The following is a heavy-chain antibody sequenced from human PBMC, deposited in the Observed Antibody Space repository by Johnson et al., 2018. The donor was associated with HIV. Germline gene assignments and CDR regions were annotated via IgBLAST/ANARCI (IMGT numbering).Heavy chain of an antibody. CDR2: ISNDGSNK. D-gene: IGHD5-12*01. V-gene: IGHV3-30*04. CDR1: GFTFSSHA. CDR3: AKEGRYVEGAFDI. Sequence: QMQLVESGGGLVQPGGSLRLSCAASGFTFSSHAMHWVRQAPGKGLEWVTFISNDGSNKYYADSVRGRFTISRDNSKNTLYLQMNSLRAEDTAVYYCAKEGRYVEGAFDIWGQGTMVTVSS. J-gene: IGHJ3*02.